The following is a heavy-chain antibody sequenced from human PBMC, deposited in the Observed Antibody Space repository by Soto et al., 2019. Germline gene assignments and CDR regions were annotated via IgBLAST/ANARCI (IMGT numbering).Heavy chain of an antibody. J-gene: IGHJ6*01. CDR3: ASQRVRYFDWVEPESPYGMDV. CDR2: ISYDGSNK. V-gene: IGHV3-30*03. D-gene: IGHD3-9*01. Sequence: QVQLVESGGGVVQPGRSLRLSCAASGFTFSSYGMHWVRQAPGKGLEWVAVISYDGSNKYYADSVKGRFTISRDNSKNTLYLQMNSLRAEDTAVYYCASQRVRYFDWVEPESPYGMDVW. CDR1: GFTFSSYG.